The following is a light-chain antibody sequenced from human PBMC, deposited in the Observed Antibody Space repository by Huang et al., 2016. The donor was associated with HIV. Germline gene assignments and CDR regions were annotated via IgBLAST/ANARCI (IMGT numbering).Light chain of an antibody. CDR3: QQNYNTPRT. CDR2: AAS. Sequence: DIQMTQSPPSLYASVGDRVTITCRTNESVYNYLNWYRQKPGKAPEFLIYAASSLRSGVPARFSGSGSGTEFTLTLTSLQPQDLATYYCQQNYNTPRTFGQGTNLEIK. J-gene: IGKJ1*01. V-gene: IGKV1-39*01. CDR1: ESVYNY.